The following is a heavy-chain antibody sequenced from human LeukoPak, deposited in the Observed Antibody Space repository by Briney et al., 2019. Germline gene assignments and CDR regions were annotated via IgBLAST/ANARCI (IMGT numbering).Heavy chain of an antibody. CDR2: ISYDGSNK. Sequence: PGGSLRLSCAASGFTFSSYGMHWVRQAPGKGLEWVAVISYDGSNKYYADSVKGRFTISRDNSKNTLYLQMNSLRAEDTAVYYCAKGSWNGYNLYYFDYWGQGTLVTVSS. D-gene: IGHD5-24*01. V-gene: IGHV3-30*18. CDR1: GFTFSSYG. J-gene: IGHJ4*02. CDR3: AKGSWNGYNLYYFDY.